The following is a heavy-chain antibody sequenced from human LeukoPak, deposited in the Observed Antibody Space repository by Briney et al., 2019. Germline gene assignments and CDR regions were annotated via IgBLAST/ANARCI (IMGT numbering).Heavy chain of an antibody. CDR1: GFTFDDYA. J-gene: IGHJ6*02. CDR3: TKGFSVLASNHYYYYGMDV. CDR2: ISGDAGST. V-gene: IGHV3-43*02. Sequence: GGSLRLSCAASGFTFDDYAMHWVRQAPGKGLEWVSLISGDAGSTYYADSVKGRFTISRDNSKNSLYLQMNSLRTEDTALYYCTKGFSVLASNHYYYYGMDVWGQGTTVTVSS. D-gene: IGHD1-14*01.